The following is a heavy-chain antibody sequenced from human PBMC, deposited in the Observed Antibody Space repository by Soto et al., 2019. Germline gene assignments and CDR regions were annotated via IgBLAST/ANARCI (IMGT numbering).Heavy chain of an antibody. CDR2: IRYNGSKK. V-gene: IGHV3-33*01. Sequence: PGGYLRLSCAAPGFTFSSYGMHWVRQALGKMVEMMQVIRYNGSKKYYAGSVKGGVTINRDYSKNTLYLQMNSLRADYSAVYYCARGATAMVPYFEYWGQGTLVTVSS. J-gene: IGHJ4*02. D-gene: IGHD5-18*01. CDR1: GFTFSSYG. CDR3: ARGATAMVPYFEY.